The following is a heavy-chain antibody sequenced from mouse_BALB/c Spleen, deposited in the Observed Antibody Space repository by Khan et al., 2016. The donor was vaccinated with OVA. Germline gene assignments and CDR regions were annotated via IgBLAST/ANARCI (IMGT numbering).Heavy chain of an antibody. D-gene: IGHD1-1*01. V-gene: IGHV5-9-1*01. Sequence: EVELVESGGVLLEPGESLKLSCAASGFTFSSFVMSWVRQTPEKRLEWVATISSAATYTYYPASVKGRFTISRDNAKNNLYLQMNSVRSDDSSIYYCAYCSYGWFAYWGPGTLVTVST. CDR1: GFTFSSFV. J-gene: IGHJ3*01. CDR3: AYCSYGWFAY. CDR2: ISSAATYT.